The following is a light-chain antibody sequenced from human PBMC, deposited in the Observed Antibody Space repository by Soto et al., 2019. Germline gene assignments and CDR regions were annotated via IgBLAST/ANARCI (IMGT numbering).Light chain of an antibody. J-gene: IGLJ3*02. CDR1: SSDVGAYNY. V-gene: IGLV2-14*03. CDR2: DVS. Sequence: QSALTQPASVSGSPGQSITISCTGTSSDVGAYNYVSWYQQYPGKAPKVIIYDVSNRPSGVSNRFSGSKSDNTASLTISGLQAEDEADYYCTSYTSSSTWVFGGGTQLTVL. CDR3: TSYTSSSTWV.